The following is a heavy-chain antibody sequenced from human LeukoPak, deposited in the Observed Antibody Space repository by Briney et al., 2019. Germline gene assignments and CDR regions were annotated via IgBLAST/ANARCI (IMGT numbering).Heavy chain of an antibody. J-gene: IGHJ4*02. Sequence: SETLSLTCTVSGGSISSGSYYWGWIRQPPGKGLEWIGTIHYSGSTYYNPSLNSRVTRSVDTSKNQFPLKLSAVTAADTAVYYCTGHAGSSGYPSAFDYWGQGTLVTVSS. D-gene: IGHD3-22*01. CDR1: GGSISSGSYY. V-gene: IGHV4-39*01. CDR3: TGHAGSSGYPSAFDY. CDR2: IHYSGST.